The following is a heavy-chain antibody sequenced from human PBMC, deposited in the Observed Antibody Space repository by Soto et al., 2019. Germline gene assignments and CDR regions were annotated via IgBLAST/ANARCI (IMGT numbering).Heavy chain of an antibody. J-gene: IGHJ4*02. V-gene: IGHV1-46*01. CDR2: VDPRDGST. Sequence: QVQLVQYGAEMKRPGDSVILSCKASGYLFTTYSINWVRQTAGQGLEWMAKVDPRDGSTGYAQKFRGRVSMAWDTSTGTVSMEVSSLTSDDTATYYCARVRSRGREFDYWGQGTQVTVSS. D-gene: IGHD1-26*01. CDR1: GYLFTTYS. CDR3: ARVRSRGREFDY.